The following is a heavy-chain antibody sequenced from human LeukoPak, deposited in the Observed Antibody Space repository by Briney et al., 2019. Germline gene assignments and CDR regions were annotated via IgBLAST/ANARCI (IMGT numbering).Heavy chain of an antibody. Sequence: GGSLRLSCAASGFTISGSAIHWVRQSSGKGLEWVGQIDKKDKGYATATAYAASVKGRFTISRDDSINTAYLQMKSLKTEDTALYYCTRDSGTYNWFDPWGQGTLVTVSS. J-gene: IGHJ5*02. D-gene: IGHD1-26*01. CDR3: TRDSGTYNWFDP. V-gene: IGHV3-73*01. CDR1: GFTISGSA. CDR2: IDKKDKGYATAT.